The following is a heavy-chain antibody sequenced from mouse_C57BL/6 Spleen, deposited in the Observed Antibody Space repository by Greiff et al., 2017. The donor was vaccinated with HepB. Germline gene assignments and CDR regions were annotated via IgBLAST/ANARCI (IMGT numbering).Heavy chain of an antibody. V-gene: IGHV5-9*01. Sequence: EVKLVESGGGLVKPGGSLKLSCAASGFTFSSYTMSWVRQTPEKRLEWVATISGGGGNTYYPDSVKGRFTISRDNAKNTLYLQMSSLRSEDTALYYCARRETAQATGFAYWGQGTLVTVSA. D-gene: IGHD3-2*02. CDR3: ARRETAQATGFAY. J-gene: IGHJ3*01. CDR2: ISGGGGNT. CDR1: GFTFSSYT.